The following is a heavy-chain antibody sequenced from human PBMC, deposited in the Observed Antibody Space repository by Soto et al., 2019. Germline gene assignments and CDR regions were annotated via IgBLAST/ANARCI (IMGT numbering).Heavy chain of an antibody. CDR1: GASMSSGGYY. CDR3: ARDRHNNFFDP. CDR2: IYYSGST. V-gene: IGHV4-31*03. J-gene: IGHJ5*02. D-gene: IGHD6-6*01. Sequence: PSETLSLTCTVSGASMSSGGYYWTWIRQSPGKGLEWIGYIYYSGSTYYNPSLESRVAISLDTSRSQFSLTLHSVTAADTAIYYCARDRHNNFFDPWGQGILVTVS.